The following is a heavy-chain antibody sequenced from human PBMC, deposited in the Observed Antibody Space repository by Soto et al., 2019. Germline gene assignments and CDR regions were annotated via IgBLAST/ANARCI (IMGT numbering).Heavy chain of an antibody. CDR1: GYTFSTFD. CDR3: ASWAGYSK. D-gene: IGHD3-9*01. J-gene: IGHJ4*02. V-gene: IGHV1-8*01. CDR2: VSPSSGST. Sequence: GASVKVSCKASGYTFSTFDVNWVRQAPGQGPEWMGRVSPSSGSTGYAQKFQGRLTMTRNTSISTAYMELSSLTSEDTAVYYCASWAGYSKWGQGTLVTVSS.